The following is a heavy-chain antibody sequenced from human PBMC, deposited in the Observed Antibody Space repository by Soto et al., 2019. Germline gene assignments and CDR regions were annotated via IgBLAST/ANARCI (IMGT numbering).Heavy chain of an antibody. J-gene: IGHJ5*02. D-gene: IGHD5-12*01. Sequence: QVQLVQSGAEVKKPGASVKVSCKASGYTFTRYAMHWVRQAPGPGLEWMGWINTGNGNTHYSQKFQGRVTFTRDASATTAYMELSSLTSEDTAVYYCARNVGYFDPWGQGTLVTVSS. CDR1: GYTFTRYA. CDR3: ARNVGYFDP. CDR2: INTGNGNT. V-gene: IGHV1-3*04.